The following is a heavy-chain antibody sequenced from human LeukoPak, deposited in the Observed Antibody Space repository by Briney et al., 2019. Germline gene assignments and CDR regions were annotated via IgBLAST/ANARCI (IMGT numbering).Heavy chain of an antibody. CDR2: MNPNSGNT. Sequence: ASVKVSCKASGCTFTSYDINWVRQATGQGLEWMGWMNPNSGNTGYAQKFQGRVTMTRNTSISTAYMELSSLRSEDTAVYYCARAPPARRYCSSTSCYPNRFDPWGQGTLVTVSS. D-gene: IGHD2-2*01. V-gene: IGHV1-8*01. J-gene: IGHJ5*02. CDR1: GCTFTSYD. CDR3: ARAPPARRYCSSTSCYPNRFDP.